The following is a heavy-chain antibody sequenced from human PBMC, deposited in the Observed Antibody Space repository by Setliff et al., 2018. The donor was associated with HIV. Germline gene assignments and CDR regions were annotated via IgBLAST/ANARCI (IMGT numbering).Heavy chain of an antibody. CDR2: IYHSGST. D-gene: IGHD3-3*01. J-gene: IGHJ3*02. CDR1: GGSISSSNW. V-gene: IGHV4-4*02. Sequence: SETLSLTCAVSGGSISSSNWWSWVRQPPGKGLEWIGEIYHSGSTNYNPSLKRRVTISVDTSKNQFSLNLTSVTAADTAVYYCARSKTFYDFWGGYYTHGAFKIWGLGTMVTVSS. CDR3: ARSKTFYDFWGGYYTHGAFKI.